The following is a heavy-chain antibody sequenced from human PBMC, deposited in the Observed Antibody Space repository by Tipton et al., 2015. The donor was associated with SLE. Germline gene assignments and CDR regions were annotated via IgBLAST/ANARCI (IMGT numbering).Heavy chain of an antibody. D-gene: IGHD1-1*01. Sequence: LRLSCTVSGGSIGSSTYYWGWIRQPPGKGLEWIGSIYYSGSTYYRPSLKSQVTISVDTSKNQFSLKLNSLTAADTAVYYCARSRIGLGYNYDMDVWGKGTTVTVSS. V-gene: IGHV4-39*07. J-gene: IGHJ6*03. CDR1: GGSIGSSTYY. CDR2: IYYSGST. CDR3: ARSRIGLGYNYDMDV.